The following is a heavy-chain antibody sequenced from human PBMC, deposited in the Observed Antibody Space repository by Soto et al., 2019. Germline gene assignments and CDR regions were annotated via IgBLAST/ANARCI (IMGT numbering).Heavy chain of an antibody. CDR1: GFTFGDFG. CDR2: IRSKGYGGTT. D-gene: IGHD2-2*01. CDR3: ASLTSWSQEYYYGMDV. V-gene: IGHV3-49*03. J-gene: IGHJ6*02. Sequence: GGSLRLSCTGSGFTFGDFGMSWFRQAPGKGLEWLSFIRSKGYGGTTESAASVRGRFITSRDDSKSTAYLQMNSLKTEDTAVYYCASLTSWSQEYYYGMDVWGQGTTVTSP.